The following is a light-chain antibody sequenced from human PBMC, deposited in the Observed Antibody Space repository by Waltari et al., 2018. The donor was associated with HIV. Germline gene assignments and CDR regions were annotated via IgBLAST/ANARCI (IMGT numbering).Light chain of an antibody. CDR2: RNN. J-gene: IGLJ3*02. CDR3: AAWDDSLSGRV. CDR1: SSNLGSNY. Sequence: QSVLTQPPPASGTPGQRATISCSGSSSNLGSNYVYSYQQLPGTAPKLLIYRNNQRPSGVRDRFSGSKSGTSASLAISGLRSEDEADYYCAAWDDSLSGRVFGAGTKLTVL. V-gene: IGLV1-47*01.